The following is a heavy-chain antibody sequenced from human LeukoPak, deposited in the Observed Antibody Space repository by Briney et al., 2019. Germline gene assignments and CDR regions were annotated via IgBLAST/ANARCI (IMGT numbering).Heavy chain of an antibody. D-gene: IGHD3-22*01. V-gene: IGHV3-23*01. CDR3: AKASSPSSGCITY. J-gene: IGHJ4*02. CDR2: ISGSGGST. CDR1: GFTFSSYA. Sequence: GGSLRLSCAASGFTFSSYAMSWVRQAPRKGLEWVSAISGSGGSTYYADSVKGRSTISRDNSKNTLYLQMNSLRAEDTAIYYCAKASSPSSGCITYWGQGTLVTVSS.